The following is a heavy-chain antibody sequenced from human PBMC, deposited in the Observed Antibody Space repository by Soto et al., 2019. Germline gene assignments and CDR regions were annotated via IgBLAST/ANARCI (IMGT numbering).Heavy chain of an antibody. CDR3: ARAAAAGTGWFDP. J-gene: IGHJ5*02. CDR2: IYPGDSDT. D-gene: IGHD6-13*01. Sequence: PGESLKISCKGSGYSFTSYWIGWVRQMPGKGLEWMGIIYPGDSDTRYSPSFQGQVTTSADKSISTAYLQWSSLKALDTAMYYCARAAAAGTGWFDPWGQGTLVTVSS. V-gene: IGHV5-51*01. CDR1: GYSFTSYW.